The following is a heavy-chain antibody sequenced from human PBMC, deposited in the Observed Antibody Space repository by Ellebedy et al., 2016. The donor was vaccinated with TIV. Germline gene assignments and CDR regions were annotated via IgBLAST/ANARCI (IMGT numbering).Heavy chain of an antibody. Sequence: GSLRLSCTVSGGSISSYYWSWIRQPPGRGLEWIGYIYYSGSTNYNPSLKSRVTISVDTSKNQFSLKLSSVTAADTAVYYCARQSAAAGSRPRNNWFDPWGQGTLVTVSS. V-gene: IGHV4-59*08. J-gene: IGHJ5*01. CDR3: ARQSAAAGSRPRNNWFDP. D-gene: IGHD6-13*01. CDR1: GGSISSYY. CDR2: IYYSGST.